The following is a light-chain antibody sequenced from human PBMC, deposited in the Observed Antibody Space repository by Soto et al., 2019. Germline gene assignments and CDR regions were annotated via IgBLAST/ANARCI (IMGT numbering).Light chain of an antibody. CDR3: QQRSNWPPIIT. CDR2: DAS. CDR1: QSVSSY. V-gene: IGKV3-11*01. J-gene: IGKJ5*01. Sequence: EIVLTQSPATLSLSPGERATLSCRASQSVSSYLAWYQQKPDQAPRLLIYDASNRATGIPARFSGSGSGTDFTLTISSLEPEDFAVYYCQQRSNWPPIITFGQGTRLEIK.